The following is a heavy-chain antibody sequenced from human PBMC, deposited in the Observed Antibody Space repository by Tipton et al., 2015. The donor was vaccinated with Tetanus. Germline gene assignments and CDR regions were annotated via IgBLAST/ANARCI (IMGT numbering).Heavy chain of an antibody. D-gene: IGHD3-9*01. CDR2: IIPIFGTA. CDR1: GGTFSSHA. V-gene: IGHV1-69*01. CDR3: ARAWGSGYIPNWFDP. Sequence: QSGAEVKKPGSSVKVSCKASGGTFSSHAISWVRQAPGQGLEWMGGIIPIFGTANYAQKFQGRVTITADESTSTAYMELSSLRSEDTTVYYCARAWGSGYIPNWFDPWGQGTLVTVSS. J-gene: IGHJ5*02.